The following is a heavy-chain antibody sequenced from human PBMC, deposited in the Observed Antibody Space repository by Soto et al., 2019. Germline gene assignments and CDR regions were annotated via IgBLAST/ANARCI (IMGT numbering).Heavy chain of an antibody. Sequence: PSETLSLTCTVSGGSVSSGSYYWSWIRQPPGKGLEWIGYIYYTGSTNYNPSLKSRVTISLDTSKNQFSLKLSSVTAADTAVYYCARGYGRNFDYWGQGTLVTVSS. CDR2: IYYTGST. D-gene: IGHD5-18*01. V-gene: IGHV4-61*01. CDR3: ARGYGRNFDY. CDR1: GGSVSSGSYY. J-gene: IGHJ4*02.